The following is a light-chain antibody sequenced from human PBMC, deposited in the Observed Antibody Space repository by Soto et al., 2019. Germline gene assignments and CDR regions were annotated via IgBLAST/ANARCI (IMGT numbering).Light chain of an antibody. CDR1: QSVSSSY. V-gene: IGKV3-20*01. CDR2: GAS. Sequence: EIVLTQSPGTLSLSPGERATLSCRASQSVSSSYLAWYQQKPGQAPRLLIYGASSRATGIPDRFSGSGSGTDFTLTISILEPEDVAVYYCQQYGSSQFTFGPGTKVDIK. J-gene: IGKJ3*01. CDR3: QQYGSSQFT.